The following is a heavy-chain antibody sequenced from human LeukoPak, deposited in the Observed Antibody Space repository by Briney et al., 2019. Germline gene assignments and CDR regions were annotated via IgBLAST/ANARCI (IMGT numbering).Heavy chain of an antibody. J-gene: IGHJ5*02. CDR2: INHSGST. CDR1: GGSFSGYY. D-gene: IGHD6-13*01. Sequence: SETLSLTCAVYGGSFSGYYWSWIRQPPGKGLEWIGEINHSGSTNYNPSLKSRVTISVDTSKNQFSLKLSSVTAADTAVYYCAIRGSRSFGWFDPWGQGTLVTVSS. V-gene: IGHV4-34*01. CDR3: AIRGSRSFGWFDP.